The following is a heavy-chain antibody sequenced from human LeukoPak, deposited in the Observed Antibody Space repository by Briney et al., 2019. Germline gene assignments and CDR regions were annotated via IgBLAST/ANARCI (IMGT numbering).Heavy chain of an antibody. CDR2: ISGSGTNT. J-gene: IGHJ4*02. V-gene: IGHV3-23*01. Sequence: GGSLRLSCAASGFTFSSYAVSWIRQAPGKGLEWVSAISGSGTNTYYADSVKGRFTISRDNSKNTLYLKMNSLRADDTAVYYCAKDRRGPSTGWRLFLDYWGQGTLVTVSS. D-gene: IGHD6-19*01. CDR3: AKDRRGPSTGWRLFLDY. CDR1: GFTFSSYA.